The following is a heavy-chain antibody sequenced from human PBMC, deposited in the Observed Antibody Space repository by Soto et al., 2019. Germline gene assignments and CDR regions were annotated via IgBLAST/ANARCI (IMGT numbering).Heavy chain of an antibody. CDR1: GFTFSSYG. Sequence: EVQLLESGGGLVQPGGSLRLSCAASGFTFSSYGINWVRQAPGKGLEWVSGISGRGDSKHYADSVKGRFTISRDNSKNTLYLQMNSLRAEDTAVYYCAKQAPYSNSWYEIDHWGQGTLVTVSS. D-gene: IGHD6-13*01. CDR3: AKQAPYSNSWYEIDH. J-gene: IGHJ4*02. CDR2: ISGRGDSK. V-gene: IGHV3-23*01.